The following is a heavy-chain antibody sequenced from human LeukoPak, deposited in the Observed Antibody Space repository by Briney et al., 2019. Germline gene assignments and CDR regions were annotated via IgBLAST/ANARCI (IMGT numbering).Heavy chain of an antibody. D-gene: IGHD3-22*01. J-gene: IGHJ4*02. CDR3: ARAVYYYDSSGYYRFYFDY. CDR2: IYSGGST. Sequence: GGSLRLSWAASGITVSSNYMSWVRQAPGKGLEWVSVIYSGGSTYYADSVKGRFNISRDNSKNTLYLQMNSLRAEDTAVYYCARAVYYYDSSGYYRFYFDYWGQGTLVTVSS. V-gene: IGHV3-66*01. CDR1: GITVSSNY.